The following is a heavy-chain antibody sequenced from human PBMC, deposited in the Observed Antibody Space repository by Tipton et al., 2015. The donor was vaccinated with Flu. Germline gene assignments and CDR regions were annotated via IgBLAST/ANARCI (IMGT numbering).Heavy chain of an antibody. V-gene: IGHV3-30*02. Sequence: GSLRLSCAASGFTFSSYGMHWVRQAPGKGLEWVAFIRYDGSNKYYADSVKGRFTISRDNSKNTLYLQMNSLRAEDTAVYYCAKDRPIYDSSGYYPDYWGQGTLATVSS. CDR3: AKDRPIYDSSGYYPDY. J-gene: IGHJ4*02. D-gene: IGHD3-22*01. CDR2: IRYDGSNK. CDR1: GFTFSSYG.